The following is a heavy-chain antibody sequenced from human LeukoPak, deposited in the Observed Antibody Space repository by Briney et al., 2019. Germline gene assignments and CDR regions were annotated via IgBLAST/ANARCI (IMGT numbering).Heavy chain of an antibody. CDR3: ARYGYCSGGSCYSSRGRYYYYYGMDV. D-gene: IGHD2-15*01. V-gene: IGHV4-34*01. J-gene: IGHJ6*04. Sequence: PSETLSLTCAVYGGSFRGYYWSWIRQPPGKGLEWIGEINHSGSTNYNPSLKSRVTISVDTSKNQFSLKLSSVTAADTAVYYCARYGYCSGGSCYSSRGRYYYYYGMDVWGKGPTVTVSS. CDR1: GGSFRGYY. CDR2: INHSGST.